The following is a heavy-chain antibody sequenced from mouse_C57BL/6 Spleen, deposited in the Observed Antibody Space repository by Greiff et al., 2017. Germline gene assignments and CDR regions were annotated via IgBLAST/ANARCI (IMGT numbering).Heavy chain of an antibody. V-gene: IGHV2-2*01. CDR3: AIYYASSYWYFDV. Sequence: VMLVASGPGLVQPSQSLSITCPVSGFSLTSYGVHWVRQSPGKGLEWLGVIWSGGSTDYNAAFISKLCISKDNSKSQVFCKMNRLQADDTAIYYSAIYYASSYWYFDVWGTWTTVTVSS. CDR1: GFSLTSYG. J-gene: IGHJ1*03. CDR2: IWSGGST. D-gene: IGHD1-1*01.